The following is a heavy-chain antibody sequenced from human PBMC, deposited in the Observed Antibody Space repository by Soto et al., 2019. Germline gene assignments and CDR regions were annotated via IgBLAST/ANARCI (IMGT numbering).Heavy chain of an antibody. CDR2: LTGSGGST. D-gene: IGHD6-25*01. CDR3: AKGSASGSPYYFDY. CDR1: GFTFSSYA. Sequence: EVQLLESGGGLVQPGGYLRLSCAASGFTFSSYAMSWVRQAPGMGLEWVSALTGSGGSTYHADSVKGRFTISRDNSKNTLYLQMNSLRAEDTAVYYCAKGSASGSPYYFDYWGQGTLVPVSS. V-gene: IGHV3-23*01. J-gene: IGHJ4*02.